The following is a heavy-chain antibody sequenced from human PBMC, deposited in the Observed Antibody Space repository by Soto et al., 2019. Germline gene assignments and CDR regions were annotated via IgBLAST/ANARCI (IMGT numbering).Heavy chain of an antibody. Sequence: SQPQRHTNTVVEGNIINRGYSLSWIRQPPGKGLEWIGYIYHSGSTYYNPSLKSRVTISVDRSKNQFSLKLSSVTDADTAVYYCARVPTMITFGGVIPFFDYWGQGTLVTVSS. CDR3: ARVPTMITFGGVIPFFDY. CDR2: IYHSGST. V-gene: IGHV4-30-2*01. D-gene: IGHD3-16*02. J-gene: IGHJ4*02. CDR1: EGNIINRGYS.